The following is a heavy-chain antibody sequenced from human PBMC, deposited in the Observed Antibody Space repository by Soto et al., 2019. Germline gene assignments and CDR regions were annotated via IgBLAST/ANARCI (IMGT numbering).Heavy chain of an antibody. D-gene: IGHD1-1*01. V-gene: IGHV3-53*01. CDR3: ASWHEREHAYDV. Sequence: AGGSLRLSCAAFGLTVSGKKYVAWVRQTPGKGLEWVSALYDVDGSFYADSVKGRFTTSSDSSKTTVYLQMNGLRPDDTAVYYCASWHEREHAYDVWGQGTTVPVSS. CDR2: LYDVDGS. CDR1: GLTVSGKKY. J-gene: IGHJ3*01.